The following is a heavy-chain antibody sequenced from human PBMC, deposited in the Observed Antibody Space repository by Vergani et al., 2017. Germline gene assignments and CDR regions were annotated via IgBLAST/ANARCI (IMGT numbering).Heavy chain of an antibody. CDR2: IGSSGPYI. J-gene: IGHJ6*02. V-gene: IGHV3-21*02. CDR3: ARVCSSGGRPAHHGMDV. CDR1: GFTFSDFS. D-gene: IGHD5-12*01. Sequence: EGQLVESGGGLVKPGGSLRLSCAASGFTFSDFSMSWVRQAPGKGLEWVAFIGSSGPYINYADSVKGRFIISRDNTKNSLFLQLRSLRAVDAAVYYCARVCSSGGRPAHHGMDVWGQGATVTVS.